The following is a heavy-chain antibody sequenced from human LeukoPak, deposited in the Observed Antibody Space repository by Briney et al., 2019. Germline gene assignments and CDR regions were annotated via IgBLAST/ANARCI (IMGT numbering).Heavy chain of an antibody. CDR2: LNHSGST. V-gene: IGHV4-34*01. J-gene: IGHJ4*02. CDR3: ARALRYCSSTSCRGALSY. CDR1: GGSFSGYY. Sequence: SETLSLTCAVYGGSFSGYYWSWIRQPPGKGLEWIGELNHSGSTNYNPSLKSRVTISVDTSKNQFSLKLSSVTAADTAVYYCARALRYCSSTSCRGALSYWGQGTPVTVSS. D-gene: IGHD2-2*01.